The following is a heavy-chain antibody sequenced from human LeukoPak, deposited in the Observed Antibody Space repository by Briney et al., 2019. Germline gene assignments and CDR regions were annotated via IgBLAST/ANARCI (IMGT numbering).Heavy chain of an antibody. J-gene: IGHJ4*02. V-gene: IGHV3-53*01. CDR3: ARGIGSTVFFDH. CDR2: IYSGGNT. D-gene: IGHD4-11*01. CDR1: GFIVSSNY. Sequence: GGSLRLSCAASGFIVSSNYMSWVRQAPGKGLEWVSVIYSGGNTYYADSVKGRFIISRDKSKNTLYLQMNSLRAEDTAVYYCARGIGSTVFFDHWGQGTLVTVSS.